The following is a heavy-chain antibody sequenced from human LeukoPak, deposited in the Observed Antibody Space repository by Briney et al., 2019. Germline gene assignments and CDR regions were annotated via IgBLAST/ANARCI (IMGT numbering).Heavy chain of an antibody. Sequence: GASVKVSCKASGHTFTGFSMHWERQAPGQGLEWMGSIDPSGGTDYAQKFQGRVTMTRDTPMSTAYMELSSLRSDDTAVYYCMNNWFDYTGYFYFDYWGQGTLVTVSS. V-gene: IGHV1-2*02. CDR2: IDPSGGT. J-gene: IGHJ4*02. D-gene: IGHD2-8*02. CDR1: GHTFTGFS. CDR3: MNNWFDYTGYFYFDY.